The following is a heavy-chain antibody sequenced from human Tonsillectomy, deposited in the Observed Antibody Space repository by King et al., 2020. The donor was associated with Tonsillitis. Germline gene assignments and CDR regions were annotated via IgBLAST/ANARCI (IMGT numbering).Heavy chain of an antibody. D-gene: IGHD2-15*01. Sequence: VQLVESGGGLVKPGASLRLSCAASGFTFSSYSMNWVRQSPGKGLEWVSSISSSSSYIYYADSVKGRFAISRDNAKHSLYLQMNSLRAEDTAVYYCARDCSGGSCYPYYYGMDVWGQGTTVTVSS. CDR1: GFTFSSYS. J-gene: IGHJ6*02. V-gene: IGHV3-21*01. CDR3: ARDCSGGSCYPYYYGMDV. CDR2: ISSSSSYI.